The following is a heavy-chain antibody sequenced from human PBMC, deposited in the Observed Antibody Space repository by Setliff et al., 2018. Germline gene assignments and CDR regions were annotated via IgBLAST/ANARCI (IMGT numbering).Heavy chain of an antibody. J-gene: IGHJ6*03. Sequence: SETLSLTCTVSGGSISSDSWGWIRQPPGKGLEWIGGLYYNGDTYYNPSPKSRVTMSVDTSKNQFSLRLSSVTAADTAVYFCARVTGFLYMDVWGKGTTVTVSS. D-gene: IGHD3-3*01. CDR1: GGSISSDS. CDR3: ARVTGFLYMDV. CDR2: LYYNGDT. V-gene: IGHV4-39*07.